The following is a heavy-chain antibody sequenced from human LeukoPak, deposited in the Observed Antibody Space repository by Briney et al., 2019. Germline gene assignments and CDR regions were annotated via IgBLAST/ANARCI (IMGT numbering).Heavy chain of an antibody. Sequence: PGGSLRLSCAASGFIFSHYGMHWVRQAPGKGLEWVAVIQNDASTENFADSVKGRFTISRDNSKNTVFLQMNSLRVEDTAVYYCARGKGSPNYYYYYGMDVWGQGTTVTVSS. V-gene: IGHV3-33*05. CDR3: ARGKGSPNYYYYYGMDV. CDR1: GFIFSHYG. CDR2: IQNDASTE. J-gene: IGHJ6*02.